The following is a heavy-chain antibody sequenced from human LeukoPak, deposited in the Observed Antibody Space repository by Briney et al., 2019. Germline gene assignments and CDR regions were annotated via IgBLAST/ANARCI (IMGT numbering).Heavy chain of an antibody. J-gene: IGHJ5*02. V-gene: IGHV3-23*01. D-gene: IGHD1-14*01. Sequence: GGSLRLSCAASGFTFSNSDMSWVRQAPGKGREWGSAIGGMGSSTFYADSVKGRFTVSRDNSKNKIYLQMSSLRAEDTAVYYCAKSRLTPHPWGQGTLVTVSS. CDR1: GFTFSNSD. CDR3: AKSRLTPHP. CDR2: IGGMGSST.